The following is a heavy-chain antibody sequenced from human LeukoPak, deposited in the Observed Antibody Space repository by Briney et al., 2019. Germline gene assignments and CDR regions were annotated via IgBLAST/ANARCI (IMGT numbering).Heavy chain of an antibody. CDR2: INHSGST. D-gene: IGHD3-9*01. Sequence: PSETLSLTCAVYGGSFSDYYWSWIRQPPGKGLEWIGEINHSGSTNYNPSLKSRVTISVDTSKNQFSLKLSSVTAAATAVYYCARGRGYYDILTGYFPFGYWGQGTLVTVSS. CDR3: ARGRGYYDILTGYFPFGY. V-gene: IGHV4-34*01. J-gene: IGHJ4*02. CDR1: GGSFSDYY.